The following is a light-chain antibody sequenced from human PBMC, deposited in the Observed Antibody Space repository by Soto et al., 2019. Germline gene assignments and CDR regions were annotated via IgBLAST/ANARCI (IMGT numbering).Light chain of an antibody. CDR2: TAS. CDR1: QPISGF. Sequence: DIQMTQSPSSLPASLGGRVTISCRASQPISGFLAWYQQRPGEVPRLLIHTASVLQSGVPSRFSGSGSKTNFTLTISSLQPEDVATYYCQNYNLALPTFGQGTRLEIK. J-gene: IGKJ5*01. V-gene: IGKV1-27*01. CDR3: QNYNLALPT.